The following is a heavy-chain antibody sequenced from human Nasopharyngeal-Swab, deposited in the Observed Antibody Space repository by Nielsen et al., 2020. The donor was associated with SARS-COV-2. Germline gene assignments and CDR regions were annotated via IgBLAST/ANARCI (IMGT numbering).Heavy chain of an antibody. CDR2: INPNSGGT. D-gene: IGHD3-9*01. V-gene: IGHV1-2*06. J-gene: IGHJ6*02. Sequence: WVRQAPGQGLEWMGRINPNSGGTNYAQKFQGRVTMTRDTSISTAYMELSRLRSDDTAVYYCASLRYFDWLTTGYYYYGTDVWGQGTTVTVSS. CDR3: ASLRYFDWLTTGYYYYGTDV.